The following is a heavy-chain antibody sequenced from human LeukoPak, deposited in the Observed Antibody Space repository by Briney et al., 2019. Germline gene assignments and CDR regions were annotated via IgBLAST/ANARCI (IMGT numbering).Heavy chain of an antibody. CDR3: ARDRELGY. J-gene: IGHJ4*02. V-gene: IGHV4-59*01. CDR2: IYSSGST. D-gene: IGHD3-10*01. Sequence: PSETLSLTCTVSGGSISSYCWSWIRQPPGKGLEWIGYIYSSGSTNYNPSLKSRVTISVDTSKNQFSLKLSSVTAADTAVYYCARDRELGYWGQGTLVTVSS. CDR1: GGSISSYC.